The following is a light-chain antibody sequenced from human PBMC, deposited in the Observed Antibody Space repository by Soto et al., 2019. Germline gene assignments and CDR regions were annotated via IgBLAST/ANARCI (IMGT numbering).Light chain of an antibody. CDR3: SSYTSSSTLV. CDR1: SSDVCGYNY. J-gene: IGLJ3*02. V-gene: IGLV2-14*01. Sequence: QSVLTQPASVSGSPGQSITISCTGTSSDVCGYNYVSWYQQHPGKAPKLMIYEVSNRPSGVSNRFSGSKSGNTASLTISGLQAEDEADYYCSSYTSSSTLVFVGGTKLTVL. CDR2: EVS.